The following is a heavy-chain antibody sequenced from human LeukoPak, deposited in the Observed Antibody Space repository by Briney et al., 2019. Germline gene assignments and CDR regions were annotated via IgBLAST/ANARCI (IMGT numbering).Heavy chain of an antibody. D-gene: IGHD6-19*01. J-gene: IGHJ4*02. CDR3: AKLSSYSSGWG. CDR1: GFTFSSYT. CDR2: ISGSGSST. Sequence: HPGGSLRLSCAASGFTFSSYTMNWVRQAPGKGLEWVSGISGSGSSTYYAASVKGRFTISRDNSTNTVYLQMNSLRAEDTAVYYGAKLSSYSSGWGWGQGTLVTVSS. V-gene: IGHV3-23*01.